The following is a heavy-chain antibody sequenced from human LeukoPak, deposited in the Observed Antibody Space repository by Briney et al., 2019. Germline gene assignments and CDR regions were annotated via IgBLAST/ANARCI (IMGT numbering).Heavy chain of an antibody. V-gene: IGHV4-30-2*01. Sequence: ASETLSLTCTVSGGSISSGGYYWSWIRQPPGKGLEWIGYIYHSGSTYYNPSLKSRVTISVDRSKNQFSLKLSSVTAADTAVYYCASGTIFGVVIPRNIDYWGQGTLVTVSS. CDR1: GGSISSGGYY. D-gene: IGHD3-3*01. CDR2: IYHSGST. CDR3: ASGTIFGVVIPRNIDY. J-gene: IGHJ4*02.